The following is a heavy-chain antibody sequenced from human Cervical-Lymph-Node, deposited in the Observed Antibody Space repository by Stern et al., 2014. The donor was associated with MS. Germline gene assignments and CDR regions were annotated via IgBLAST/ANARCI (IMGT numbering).Heavy chain of an antibody. CDR2: ISWSSTNI. CDR1: GFTFADYP. V-gene: IGHV3-9*01. Sequence: EVQLVESGGGLVQPGRSLRLSCAASGFTFADYPMHWVRPAPGKGLEWVSGISWSSTNIAYADSVRGRFTISRDNAKNSLYLQMNSLRPEDTALYYCVKETSPSYYYGMDVWGQGTTVSVSS. J-gene: IGHJ6*02. CDR3: VKETSPSYYYGMDV.